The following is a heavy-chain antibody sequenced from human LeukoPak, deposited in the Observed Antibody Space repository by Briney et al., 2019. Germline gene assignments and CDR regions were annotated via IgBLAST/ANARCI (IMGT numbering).Heavy chain of an antibody. D-gene: IGHD6-19*01. V-gene: IGHV3-7*03. Sequence: GGSLRLSCAASGFTFSSYAMSWVRQAPGKGLEWVANIKQDGSEKYYVDSVKGRFTISRDNAKNSLYLQMNSLSAEDTAVYYCAIAVAGNWFDPWGQGTLVTVSS. CDR2: IKQDGSEK. J-gene: IGHJ5*02. CDR1: GFTFSSYA. CDR3: AIAVAGNWFDP.